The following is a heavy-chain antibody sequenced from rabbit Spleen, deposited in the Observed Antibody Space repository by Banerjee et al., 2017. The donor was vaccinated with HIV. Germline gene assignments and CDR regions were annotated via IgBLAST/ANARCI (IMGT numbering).Heavy chain of an antibody. CDR1: GFDLSNNYV. D-gene: IGHD4-2*01. CDR3: ARDAAGREDFNL. V-gene: IGHV1S40*01. Sequence: QSLEESGGDLVKPGASLTLTCTASGFDLSNNYVMCWVRQAPGKGLEWIACIDPDYGTTDYASWVNGRFTISKTSSTTVTLQMTSLTAADTATYFCARDAAGREDFNLWGPGTLVTVS. J-gene: IGHJ4*01. CDR2: IDPDYGTT.